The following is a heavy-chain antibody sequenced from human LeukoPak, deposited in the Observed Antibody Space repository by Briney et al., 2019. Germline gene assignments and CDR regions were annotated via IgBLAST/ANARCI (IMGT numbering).Heavy chain of an antibody. V-gene: IGHV3-33*01. CDR3: ARDGRGYYFDY. J-gene: IGHJ4*02. D-gene: IGHD3-10*01. CDR1: GFAFNTYA. Sequence: GGSLRLSCAASGFAFNTYAMHWVRQAPGQGLEWVALIWHDRSHKFYSNSVRGQFTISRDNSKNTVSLQMNNLRPEDTAVYYCARDGRGYYFDYWGQGTLVTVSS. CDR2: IWHDRSHK.